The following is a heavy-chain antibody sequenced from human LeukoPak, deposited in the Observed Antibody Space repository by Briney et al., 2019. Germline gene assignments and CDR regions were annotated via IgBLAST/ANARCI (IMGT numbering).Heavy chain of an antibody. CDR2: INRDGGST. D-gene: IGHD3-22*01. CDR1: GFTFSNSW. Sequence: GGSLRLSCAASGFTFSNSWMHWVRQAPGKGLVWVSRINRDGGSTTYADSVKGRFTISRDNAKNTLYLQMNSLRAEDTAIHYCARDYYSQPDYWGQGTLVTVSS. CDR3: ARDYYSQPDY. V-gene: IGHV3-74*01. J-gene: IGHJ4*02.